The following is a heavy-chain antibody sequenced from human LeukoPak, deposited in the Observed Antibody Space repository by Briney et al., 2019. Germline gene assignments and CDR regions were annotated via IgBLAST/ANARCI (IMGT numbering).Heavy chain of an antibody. Sequence: ASVTVSCKVSGYTFGAYGLSWVRQAPDQGLEWLGWIAPYEGDTQYTPKLQDRIILTADTATTTVYMELRSLRIDDTAVYYCASIIRTGYFGEYYLHWGQGTQVVVSS. J-gene: IGHJ1*01. CDR3: ASIIRTGYFGEYYLH. CDR1: GYTFGAYG. D-gene: IGHD3-9*01. CDR2: IAPYEGDT. V-gene: IGHV1-18*01.